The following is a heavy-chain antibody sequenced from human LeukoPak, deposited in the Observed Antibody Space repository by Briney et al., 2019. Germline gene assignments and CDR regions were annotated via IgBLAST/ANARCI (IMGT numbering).Heavy chain of an antibody. V-gene: IGHV4-4*07. J-gene: IGHJ6*02. CDR1: GGSISSYY. CDR2: IYTSGST. CDR3: ARDSFSNSRPTARCSSTSSYGLGWNYYYYGMDV. Sequence: SETLSLTCTVSGGSISSYYWSWIRQPPGKGLEWIGRIYTSGSTNYNPSLKSRVTMSVDTSKNQFSLKLSSVTAADTAVYYCARDSFSNSRPTARCSSTSSYGLGWNYYYYGMDVWGQGTTVTVSS. D-gene: IGHD2-2*01.